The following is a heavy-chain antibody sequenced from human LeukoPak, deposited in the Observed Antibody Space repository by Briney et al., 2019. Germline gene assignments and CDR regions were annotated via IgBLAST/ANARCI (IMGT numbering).Heavy chain of an antibody. CDR3: ARGDLFGELLAVDY. Sequence: GGSLRLSCAASGFTFSSYAMHWVRQAPGKGLEWVAVISYDGSNKYYADSVKGRFTISRDNSKNTLYLQMNSLRAEDTAVYYCARGDLFGELLAVDYWGQGTLVTVSS. V-gene: IGHV3-30-3*01. J-gene: IGHJ4*02. CDR2: ISYDGSNK. CDR1: GFTFSSYA. D-gene: IGHD3-10*01.